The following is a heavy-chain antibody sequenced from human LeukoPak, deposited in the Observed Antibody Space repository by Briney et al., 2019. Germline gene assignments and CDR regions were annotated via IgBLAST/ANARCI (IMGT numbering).Heavy chain of an antibody. Sequence: PSETLSLTCTVSGGSISNYYWSWIRQPAGRGLEWIGRKYARGSSNYNPPVQSRVTMSVDTSKNQFSLKLRSVTAADTAVYYCARGRYCSADICTGGDSFDIWGQGTMVSVSP. V-gene: IGHV4-4*07. CDR3: ARGRYCSADICTGGDSFDI. CDR1: GGSISNYY. J-gene: IGHJ3*02. CDR2: KYARGSS. D-gene: IGHD2-15*01.